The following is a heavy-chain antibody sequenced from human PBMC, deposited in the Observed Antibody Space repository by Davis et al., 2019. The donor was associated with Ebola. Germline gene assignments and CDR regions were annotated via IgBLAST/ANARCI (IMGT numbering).Heavy chain of an antibody. D-gene: IGHD4-17*01. Sequence: GGSLRLSCAASAFTFSLFAMHWVRQAPGKGLQWVAVVSYDGRHKYYADSVKGRFTISRDNSKNTLHLQMNSLRVEDTAVYYCVKIRLRDYYYYGMDVWGQGTTVTVSS. CDR3: VKIRLRDYYYYGMDV. CDR2: VSYDGRHK. CDR1: AFTFSLFA. J-gene: IGHJ6*02. V-gene: IGHV3-30*18.